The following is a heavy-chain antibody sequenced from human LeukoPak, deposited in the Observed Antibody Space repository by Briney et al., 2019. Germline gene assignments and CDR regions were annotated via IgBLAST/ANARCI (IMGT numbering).Heavy chain of an antibody. CDR3: ARGGSHEKVGYYYYGMDV. Sequence: SETLSLTCTVSGGSISSYYWSWIRQPPGKGLEWIGYIYYSGSTNYNPSLKSRVTISVDTSKDQFSLRLTSVTAADTAVYYCARGGSHEKVGYYYYGMDVWGQGTTVTVSS. J-gene: IGHJ6*02. CDR1: GGSISSYY. V-gene: IGHV4-59*01. CDR2: IYYSGST. D-gene: IGHD2-15*01.